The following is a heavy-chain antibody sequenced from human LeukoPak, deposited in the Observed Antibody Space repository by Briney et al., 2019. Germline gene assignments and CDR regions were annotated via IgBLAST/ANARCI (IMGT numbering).Heavy chain of an antibody. Sequence: PGGSLRLSCVASGFTFSSYEMNWVRQAPGKGLEWVAYITSSGDTIFNADSVRGRFTVSRDSAKNLLYLQMNSLRAEDTAVYYCARSGTTSLFDYWGQGTLVTVSS. J-gene: IGHJ4*02. D-gene: IGHD1-14*01. CDR2: ITSSGDTI. CDR1: GFTFSSYE. V-gene: IGHV3-48*03. CDR3: ARSGTTSLFDY.